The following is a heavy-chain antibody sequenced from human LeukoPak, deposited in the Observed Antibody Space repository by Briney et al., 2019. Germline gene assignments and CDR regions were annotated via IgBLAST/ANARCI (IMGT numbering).Heavy chain of an antibody. J-gene: IGHJ4*02. D-gene: IGHD5-18*01. CDR3: VREEASGYSYGSLFDY. Sequence: SETLSLTCTVSGGSISSGGYYWSWLRQHPGKGLEWIGYIYYSGSTYYNPSLKSRVTISVDTSKNQFSLKLSSVTAADTAVYYCVREEASGYSYGSLFDYWGQGTLVTVSS. CDR1: GGSISSGGYY. V-gene: IGHV4-31*03. CDR2: IYYSGST.